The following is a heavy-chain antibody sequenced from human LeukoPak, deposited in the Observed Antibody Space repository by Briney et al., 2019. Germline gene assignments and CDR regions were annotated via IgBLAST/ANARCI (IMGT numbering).Heavy chain of an antibody. CDR2: IYYSGST. V-gene: IGHV4-59*08. Sequence: SETLSLTCTVSGGSISNYYWRWIRQPPGKGLECIGYIYYSGSTNYNPSLKSRVTISVDTSKNQLSLKLSSVTATDTAVYYCARHGGYSSPYLHWGQGTLVTVSS. J-gene: IGHJ1*01. CDR1: GGSISNYY. D-gene: IGHD6-13*01. CDR3: ARHGGYSSPYLH.